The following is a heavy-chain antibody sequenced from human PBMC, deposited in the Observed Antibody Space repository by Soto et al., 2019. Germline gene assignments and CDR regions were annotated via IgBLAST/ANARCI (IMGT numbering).Heavy chain of an antibody. D-gene: IGHD3-10*01. J-gene: IGHJ6*02. CDR2: VTGGGHTT. V-gene: IGHV3-23*01. CDR3: ASSSGDLDVYGMDI. CDR1: GFTFSRYA. Sequence: VGSLRLSGAASGFTFSRYAMSWVRQAPGKGLEWISTVTGGGHTTYNADSVNGRFTISRDNSKNTLYLQMNNLRAEDTAIYYCASSSGDLDVYGMDIWGPGTTVTVSS.